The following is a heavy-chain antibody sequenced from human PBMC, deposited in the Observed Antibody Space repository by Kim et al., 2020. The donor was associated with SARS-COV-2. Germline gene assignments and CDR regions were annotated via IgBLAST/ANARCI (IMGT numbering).Heavy chain of an antibody. J-gene: IGHJ6*03. CDR1: GFTFSTYN. Sequence: GGSLRLSCAASGFTFSTYNMNWVRQAPGKGLEWVSSISLSSSNIYYADSLKGRFTISRDNAKNSLYLQMNSLRVEDTAVYYCARSSHYYNMDVWGKGTTVTVSS. CDR2: ISLSSSNI. V-gene: IGHV3-21*01. CDR3: ARSSHYYNMDV.